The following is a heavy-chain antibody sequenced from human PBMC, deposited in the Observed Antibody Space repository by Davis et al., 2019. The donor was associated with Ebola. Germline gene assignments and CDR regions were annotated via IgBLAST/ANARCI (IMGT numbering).Heavy chain of an antibody. CDR2: IKQDGSEK. Sequence: GESLNISCAASGSTFSSYWMSWVRQAPGKGLEWVANIKQDGSEKYYVDSVKGRFTISRDNAKNSLYLQMNSLRAEDTAVYYCARAEGWDGDYVLYYYYYGMDVWGQGTTVTVSS. CDR1: GSTFSSYW. J-gene: IGHJ6*02. CDR3: ARAEGWDGDYVLYYYYYGMDV. V-gene: IGHV3-7*03. D-gene: IGHD4-17*01.